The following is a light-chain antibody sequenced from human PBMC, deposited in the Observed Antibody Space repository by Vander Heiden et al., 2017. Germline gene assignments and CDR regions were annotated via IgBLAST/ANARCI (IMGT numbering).Light chain of an antibody. Sequence: QSVLTQPPSASGTPGQRVTISCSGRSSNIGSNTVNWYQQPPGTAPNLLIYSNNQRPSGVPDRFSGSKSGTSASLAISGLQSEDEADDYCAAWDDSLNGQVVFGGGTKLTVL. J-gene: IGLJ2*01. CDR1: SSNIGSNT. V-gene: IGLV1-44*01. CDR2: SNN. CDR3: AAWDDSLNGQVV.